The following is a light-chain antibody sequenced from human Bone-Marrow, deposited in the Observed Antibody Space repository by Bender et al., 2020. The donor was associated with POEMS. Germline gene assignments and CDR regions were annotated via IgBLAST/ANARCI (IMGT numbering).Light chain of an antibody. J-gene: IGLJ2*01. CDR1: YSDIGSYKF. Sequence: QSALTQPASVSGSPGQSITISCTGTYSDIGSYKFVSWYQQHPGKAPKLMIYEGTKRPSGVSNRFSGSRSGNTASLTISGLQAEDEADYYCSSYTRNRLVVFGGGTKLTVL. CDR3: SSYTRNRLVV. V-gene: IGLV2-14*02. CDR2: EGT.